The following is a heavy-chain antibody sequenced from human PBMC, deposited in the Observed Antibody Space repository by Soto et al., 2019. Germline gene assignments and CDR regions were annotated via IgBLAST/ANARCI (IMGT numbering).Heavy chain of an antibody. CDR2: IYYSGST. D-gene: IGHD1-26*01. CDR3: ASGNGSYRYYYYYYGMDV. J-gene: IGHJ6*02. V-gene: IGHV4-59*01. Sequence: PSETLSLTCTVSGGSISSYYWSWIRQPPGKGLEWIGYIYYSGSTNYNPSLKSRVTISVDTSKNQFSLKLSSVTAADTAVYYCASGNGSYRYYYYYYGMDVWGQGTTVTVSS. CDR1: GGSISSYY.